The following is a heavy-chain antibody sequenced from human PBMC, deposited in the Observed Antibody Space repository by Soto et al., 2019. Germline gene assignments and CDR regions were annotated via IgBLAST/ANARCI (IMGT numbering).Heavy chain of an antibody. CDR3: ASSHAGAHITAAVH. V-gene: IGHV4-30-2*01. J-gene: IGHJ4*02. CDR1: GGSSGGGGGS. Sequence: TLCLSWAVAGGSSGGGGGSWSWIQQPPGKGLEWIGYIYHSGSTYYSPSLKSRVTISVDRSKNQFSLKLSSVTAADTAVYYCASSHAGAHITAAVHWGQGTLVTVSS. CDR2: IYHSGST. D-gene: IGHD6-13*01.